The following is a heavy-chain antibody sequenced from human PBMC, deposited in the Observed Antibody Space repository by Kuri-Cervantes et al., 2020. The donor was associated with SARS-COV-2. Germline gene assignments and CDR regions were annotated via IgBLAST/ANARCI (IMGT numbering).Heavy chain of an antibody. D-gene: IGHD4-23*01. V-gene: IGHV3-73*01. CDR1: GFLFSASA. J-gene: IGHJ4*02. CDR2: VRGKANNYAT. CDR3: TRTHPLYGGNSGPYFDY. Sequence: GESLKISCEVSGFLFSASAIHWVRQGSGKGLEWVGRVRGKANNYATAYAASVKGRFTISRDDSKNMAYPQMNSLKTEDTAVYYCTRTHPLYGGNSGPYFDYWGQGTLVTVSS.